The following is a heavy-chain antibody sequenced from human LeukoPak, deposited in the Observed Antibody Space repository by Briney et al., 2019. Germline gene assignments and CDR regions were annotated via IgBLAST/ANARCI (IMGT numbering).Heavy chain of an antibody. CDR2: IYSADSA. V-gene: IGHV3-53*01. CDR3: AREVGGGASNYFDY. D-gene: IGHD1-26*01. CDR1: GFTVSRNY. Sequence: GGSLRLSCAASGFTVSRNYMSWVRQAPGKGLEWVSVIYSADSAYYADSVRGRFTISRDNSKNTLYLQMNSLRADDTAVYYCAREVGGGASNYFDYWGQGTLVTVSS. J-gene: IGHJ4*02.